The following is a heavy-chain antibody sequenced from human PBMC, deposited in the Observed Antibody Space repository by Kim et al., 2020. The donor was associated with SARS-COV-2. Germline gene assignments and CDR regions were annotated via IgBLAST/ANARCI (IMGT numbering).Heavy chain of an antibody. CDR3: ARAEDFWSGYPAYYYGMDV. D-gene: IGHD3-3*01. J-gene: IGHJ6*02. Sequence: GRFTISRDNAKNSLYLQMNGLRAEDTAVYYCARAEDFWSGYPAYYYGMDVWGQGTTVTVSS. V-gene: IGHV3-11*06.